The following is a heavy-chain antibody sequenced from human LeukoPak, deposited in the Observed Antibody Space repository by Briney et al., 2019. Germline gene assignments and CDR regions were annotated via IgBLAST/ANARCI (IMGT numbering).Heavy chain of an antibody. CDR3: ARGWSYYFDY. CDR1: GFTFSSYA. Sequence: GRSLRLSCAASGFTFSSYAMHWVRQAPGKGLEWVAVISYDGSNKYYADSVKGRFTISRDSSKNTLYLQMNSLRAEDTAVYYCARGWSYYFDYWGQGTLVTVSS. V-gene: IGHV3-30*04. J-gene: IGHJ4*02. CDR2: ISYDGSNK. D-gene: IGHD6-19*01.